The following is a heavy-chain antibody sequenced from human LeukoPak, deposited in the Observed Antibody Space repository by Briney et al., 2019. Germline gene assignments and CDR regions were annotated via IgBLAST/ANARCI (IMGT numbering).Heavy chain of an antibody. J-gene: IGHJ4*02. Sequence: PGGSLRLSCAASGFTFSSYSMNWVRQAPGKGLEWVSSISSSSSYIYYADSVKGRFTISRENAKNSLYLQMNSLRAEDTAVYYCARVQNYYDNGAYYYWGQGTLVTVSS. CDR1: GFTFSSYS. CDR3: ARVQNYYDNGAYYY. V-gene: IGHV3-21*01. CDR2: ISSSSSYI. D-gene: IGHD3-22*01.